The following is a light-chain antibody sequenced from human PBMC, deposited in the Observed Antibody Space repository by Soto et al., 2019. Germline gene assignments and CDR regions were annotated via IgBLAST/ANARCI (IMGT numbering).Light chain of an antibody. CDR2: TAS. CDR3: QQTYIALHS. Sequence: DIQVTQSPSSLSASVGDRVTITCRASQNIRTYLNWYQQRPGKPPKLLIHTASTLQSGVPSRFSCSGSGTDFTLTISSLQPEDFATYYCQQTYIALHSFGQGTKLEIK. J-gene: IGKJ2*03. CDR1: QNIRTY. V-gene: IGKV1-39*01.